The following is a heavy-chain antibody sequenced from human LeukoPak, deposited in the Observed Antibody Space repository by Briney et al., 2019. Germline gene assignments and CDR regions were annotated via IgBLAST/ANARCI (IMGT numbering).Heavy chain of an antibody. V-gene: IGHV3-74*01. D-gene: IGHD1-26*01. CDR2: INSDGSST. CDR3: VSWVGSYEINDDY. Sequence: PGGSLRLSCAASGFTFSSYWMPWVRQAPGKGLVWVSRINSDGSSTSYADSVKGRFTISRDNAKNTLYLQMNSLRAEDTAVYYCVSWVGSYEINDDYWGQGTLVTVSS. CDR1: GFTFSSYW. J-gene: IGHJ4*02.